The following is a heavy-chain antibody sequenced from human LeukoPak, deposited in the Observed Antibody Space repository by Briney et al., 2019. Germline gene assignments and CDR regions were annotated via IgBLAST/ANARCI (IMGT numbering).Heavy chain of an antibody. V-gene: IGHV4-39*01. CDR1: GGSISSSSYY. Sequence: SETLSLTCTVSGGSISSSSYYWGWIRQPPGKGLEWIGSIYYSGSTYYNPSLKSRVTISVDTSKNQFSLKLSSVTAADTAVYCCARCITIFGVVNWFDPWGQGTLVTVSS. D-gene: IGHD3-3*01. CDR2: IYYSGST. CDR3: ARCITIFGVVNWFDP. J-gene: IGHJ5*02.